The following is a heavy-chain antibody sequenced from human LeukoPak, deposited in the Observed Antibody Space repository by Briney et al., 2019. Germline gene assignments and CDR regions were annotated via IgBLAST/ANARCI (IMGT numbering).Heavy chain of an antibody. CDR2: ISFDGSDK. J-gene: IGHJ5*02. Sequence: GGSLRLSCAASGFPFTSFGIHWVRQAPGKGLDWVAVISFDGSDKYYADSVKGRFTISRDNSKNTVYLQMNSLRAEDTAVYYCAKYCGLPGGWFDPWGQGTLVTVSS. D-gene: IGHD4-11*01. V-gene: IGHV3-30*18. CDR3: AKYCGLPGGWFDP. CDR1: GFPFTSFG.